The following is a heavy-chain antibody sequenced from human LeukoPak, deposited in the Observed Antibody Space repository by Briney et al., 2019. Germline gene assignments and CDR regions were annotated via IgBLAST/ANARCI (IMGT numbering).Heavy chain of an antibody. CDR3: ASTLRFLEWLFPGMDY. Sequence: GSLRPACAASGFTLNNYAMDWVRQAPGKGRGWGAAISYDGSNKYHAHSVKGRFTISRDHPKHPLYLQMTSLRAEDPAVYYCASTLRFLEWLFPGMDYWGQGTLVTVSS. CDR2: ISYDGSNK. CDR1: GFTLNNYA. J-gene: IGHJ4*02. V-gene: IGHV3-30-3*02. D-gene: IGHD3-3*01.